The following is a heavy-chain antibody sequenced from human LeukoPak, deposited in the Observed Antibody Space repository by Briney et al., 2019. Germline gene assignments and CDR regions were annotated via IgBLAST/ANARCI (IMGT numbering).Heavy chain of an antibody. Sequence: PSETLSLTCTVSGDSVSNYYWSWIRQPPGKGLEWIGYIYHSGSTNYNPSLKSRVTMSVDTSKNQFSLKMSSVTAADTAVYYCARDHGISGLGSYLGYWGQGTLVTVSS. D-gene: IGHD3-10*01. J-gene: IGHJ4*02. CDR3: ARDHGISGLGSYLGY. CDR2: IYHSGST. CDR1: GDSVSNYY. V-gene: IGHV4-59*02.